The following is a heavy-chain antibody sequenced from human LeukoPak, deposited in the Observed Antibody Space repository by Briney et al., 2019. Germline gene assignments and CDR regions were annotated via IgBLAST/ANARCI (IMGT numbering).Heavy chain of an antibody. CDR1: GGSISNYY. CDR3: ARESYSSSYLFDY. J-gene: IGHJ4*02. Sequence: PSETLSLTCTASGGSISNYYWSWIRQPAGKGLEWIGRIYTSGSTNYNPSLKSRVTMSVDTSKNQFSLKLSSVTAADTAVYYCARESYSSSYLFDYWGQGTLVTVSS. CDR2: IYTSGST. D-gene: IGHD6-6*01. V-gene: IGHV4-4*07.